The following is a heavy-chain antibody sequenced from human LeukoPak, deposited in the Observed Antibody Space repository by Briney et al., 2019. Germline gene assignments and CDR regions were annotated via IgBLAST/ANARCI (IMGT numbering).Heavy chain of an antibody. CDR3: ARGMVTPFDY. D-gene: IGHD4-23*01. CDR2: IYSGGNT. J-gene: IGHJ4*02. V-gene: IGHV3-66*01. CDR1: GFTVSNSY. Sequence: QPGGSLRLSCAASGFTVSNSYMSWVRQAPGKGLEWVSLIYSGGNTYYADSVKGRFTISRDNSKNTLYLQMNSLRVEDTAVYYCARGMVTPFDYWGQGTLVTVSS.